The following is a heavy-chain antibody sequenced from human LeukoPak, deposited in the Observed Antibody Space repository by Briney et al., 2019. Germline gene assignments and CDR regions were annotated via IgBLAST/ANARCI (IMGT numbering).Heavy chain of an antibody. J-gene: IGHJ1*01. D-gene: IGHD3-3*01. V-gene: IGHV3-11*01. CDR3: ARGGRIINDFWSGYYRHPSAEYFQH. Sequence: PGGSLRLSCAASGFTFSSYWMSWIRQAPGKGLEWVSYISSSGSTIYYADSVKGRFTISRYNAKNSLYLQMNSLRAEDTAVYYCARGGRIINDFWSGYYRHPSAEYFQHWGQGTLVTVSS. CDR1: GFTFSSYW. CDR2: ISSSGSTI.